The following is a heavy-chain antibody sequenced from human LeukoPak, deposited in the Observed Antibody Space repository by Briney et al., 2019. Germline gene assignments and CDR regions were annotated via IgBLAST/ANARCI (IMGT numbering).Heavy chain of an antibody. J-gene: IGHJ5*02. CDR3: ARAPSGTRGWFDP. V-gene: IGHV3-21*01. Sequence: PGGSLRLSCAASGFTFSSYSMNWVRQAPGKGLEWVSSISSSSSYIYYADSVKGRFTISRDNAKNSLYLQMNSLRAEDTAVYYCARAPSGTRGWFDPWGQGTLVTVSS. D-gene: IGHD3-10*01. CDR1: GFTFSSYS. CDR2: ISSSSSYI.